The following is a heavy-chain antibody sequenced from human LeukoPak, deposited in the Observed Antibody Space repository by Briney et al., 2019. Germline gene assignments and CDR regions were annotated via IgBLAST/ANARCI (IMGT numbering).Heavy chain of an antibody. CDR3: AKDTRSYSGSYTFDY. D-gene: IGHD1-26*01. CDR2: ISYDGSNK. CDR1: GFTFSSYG. V-gene: IGHV3-30*18. Sequence: GGSLRLSCAASGFTFSSYGMHWVRQAPGKGLEWVAVISYDGSNKYYADSVKGRFTISRDNSKNTLYLQMNSLRAEDTAVYYCAKDTRSYSGSYTFDYWGQGTLDTVSS. J-gene: IGHJ4*02.